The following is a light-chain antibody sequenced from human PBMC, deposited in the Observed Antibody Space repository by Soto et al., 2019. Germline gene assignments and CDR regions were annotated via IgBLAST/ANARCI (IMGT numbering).Light chain of an antibody. CDR3: CSYAGGASVV. V-gene: IGLV2-23*02. Sequence: QSALTQPASVSGSPGQSITISCTGTSSDIGRYNLVSWYQQHPGKAPKLIIYEVIVRPSGVSDRFSGSKSGNTASLTISGLQTEDEADYYCCSYAGGASVVFGGGTKLTVL. CDR1: SSDIGRYNL. CDR2: EVI. J-gene: IGLJ2*01.